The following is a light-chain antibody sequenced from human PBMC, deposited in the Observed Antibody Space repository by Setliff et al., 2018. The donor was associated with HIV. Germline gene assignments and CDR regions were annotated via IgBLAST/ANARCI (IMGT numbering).Light chain of an antibody. CDR2: ENF. CDR1: GIGSTG. J-gene: IGLJ3*02. V-gene: IGLV2-23*01. Sequence: LTQPSSVSVAPGMTATITCGGSGIGSTGVHWYQQRPGYAPKLIIYENFRRPSGVSNRFSGSKSGNTASLTISGLRAEDEADYYCHSYAGTHTVLFGGGTKVTVL. CDR3: HSYAGTHTVL.